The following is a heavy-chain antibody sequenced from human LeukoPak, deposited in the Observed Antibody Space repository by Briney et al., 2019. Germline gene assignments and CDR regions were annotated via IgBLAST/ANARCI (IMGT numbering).Heavy chain of an antibody. CDR2: IRYDGSNK. CDR3: ARAKFDSSRYYYRGFDI. Sequence: GGSLRLSCAASRFTFSSYGMHWVRQAPGKGLEWVAFIRYDGSNKYYADSVKGRFTISRDNSKNTLYLQMNSLRAEDTAVYYCARAKFDSSRYYYRGFDIWGQGTMVTVSS. D-gene: IGHD3-22*01. V-gene: IGHV3-30*02. CDR1: RFTFSSYG. J-gene: IGHJ3*02.